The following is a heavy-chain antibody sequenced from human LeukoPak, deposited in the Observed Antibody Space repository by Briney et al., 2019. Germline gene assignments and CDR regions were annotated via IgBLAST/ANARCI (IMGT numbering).Heavy chain of an antibody. CDR1: GFTFNTFW. CDR3: ARGNYYGMDV. Sequence: GGSLRLSCAASGFTFNTFWMHWVRQAPGKGLLWVSSISRDGSRTTYADSVKGRFTISRDNAKDTLYLQVSSLRAEDTAVYYCARGNYYGMDVWGQGTTVTVSS. V-gene: IGHV3-74*01. CDR2: ISRDGSRT. J-gene: IGHJ6*02.